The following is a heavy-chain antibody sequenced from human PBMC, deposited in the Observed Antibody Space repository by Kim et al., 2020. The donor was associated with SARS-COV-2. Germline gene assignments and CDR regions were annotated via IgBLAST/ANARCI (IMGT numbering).Heavy chain of an antibody. Sequence: ASVKVSCKASGYTFTSYAMHWVRQAPGQRLEWMGWINAGNGNTKYSQKFHGRVTITRDTSASTAYMELSSLRSEGTAVYYCASARYFDWLLSGDWFDPWGQGALGTVSS. CDR2: INAGNGNT. J-gene: IGHJ5*02. CDR1: GYTFTSYA. D-gene: IGHD3-9*01. V-gene: IGHV1-3*01. CDR3: ASARYFDWLLSGDWFDP.